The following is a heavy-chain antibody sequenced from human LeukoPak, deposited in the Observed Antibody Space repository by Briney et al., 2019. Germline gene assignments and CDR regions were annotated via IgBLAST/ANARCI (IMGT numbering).Heavy chain of an antibody. V-gene: IGHV1-2*02. J-gene: IGHJ5*02. Sequence: APVKVSCKASGYTFTGYYMHWVRQAPGQGLEWMGWINPNSGGTNYAQKFQGRVTMTRDTSISTAYMELSRLRSDDTAVYYCARLLVVVAANNWFDPWGQGTLVTVSS. CDR3: ARLLVVVAANNWFDP. CDR2: INPNSGGT. CDR1: GYTFTGYY. D-gene: IGHD2-15*01.